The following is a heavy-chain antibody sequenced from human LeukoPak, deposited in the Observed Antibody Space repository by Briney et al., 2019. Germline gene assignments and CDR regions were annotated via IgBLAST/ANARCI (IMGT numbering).Heavy chain of an antibody. CDR2: IIPIFGTA. Sequence: SVKVSCKASGGTFSSYAISWVRQAPGQGLEWMGGIIPIFGTANYAQKFQGRVTITADESTSTAYMELSSLRSEDTAVYYCASLSSSDYYYYYMDVWGKGTTVTVSS. CDR1: GGTFSSYA. J-gene: IGHJ6*03. CDR3: ASLSSSDYYYYYMDV. V-gene: IGHV1-69*01. D-gene: IGHD6-6*01.